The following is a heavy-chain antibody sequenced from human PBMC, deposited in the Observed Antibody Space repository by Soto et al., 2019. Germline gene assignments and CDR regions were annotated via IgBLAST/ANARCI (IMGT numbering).Heavy chain of an antibody. CDR1: SAFSSSDY. Sequence: SETRSPTCAFSSAFSSSDYRRCIRPPAKKLRGWIGSIYNGGSTNYNPSLKSRFTISVDTSKNQFSLKLSSVTAADTAVYYCARGPAARDFDYWGQGTLVTVSS. CDR3: ARGPAARDFDY. D-gene: IGHD6-6*01. V-gene: IGHV4-59*01. CDR2: IYNGGST. J-gene: IGHJ4*02.